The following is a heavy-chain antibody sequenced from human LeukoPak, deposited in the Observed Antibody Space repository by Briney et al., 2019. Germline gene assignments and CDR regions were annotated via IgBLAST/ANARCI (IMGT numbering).Heavy chain of an antibody. J-gene: IGHJ6*02. CDR3: ARGDYGDQSRRYYYYGMDV. CDR2: IIPIFGTA. CDR1: GGTFSSYA. V-gene: IGHV1-69*13. D-gene: IGHD4-17*01. Sequence: ASVKVSCKASGGTFSSYAISWVRQAPGQGLEWTGGIIPIFGTANYAQKFQGRVTITADESTSTAYMELSSLRSEDTAVYYCARGDYGDQSRRYYYYGMDVWGQGTTVTVSS.